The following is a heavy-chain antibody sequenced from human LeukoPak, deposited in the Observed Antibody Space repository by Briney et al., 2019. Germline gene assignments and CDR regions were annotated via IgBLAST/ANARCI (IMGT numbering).Heavy chain of an antibody. CDR2: IYYSGST. D-gene: IGHD2-15*01. Sequence: PSETLSLTCTVSGGSISSGGYYWSWIRQHPGKGLEWIGYIYYSGSTYYNPSLKSRLTISVDTSKNQFSLKLSSVTAADTALYYCARSYVDIVVVVATKAPGAFDIWGQGTMVTVSS. CDR3: ARSYVDIVVVVATKAPGAFDI. CDR1: GGSISSGGYY. V-gene: IGHV4-31*03. J-gene: IGHJ3*02.